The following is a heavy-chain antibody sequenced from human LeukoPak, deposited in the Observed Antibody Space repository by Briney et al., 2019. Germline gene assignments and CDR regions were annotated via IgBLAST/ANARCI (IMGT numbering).Heavy chain of an antibody. CDR1: GVSISSYY. CDR2: IYYSGST. CDR3: AREGGPYRPLDY. Sequence: SETLSLTCTVSGVSISSYYWSWIRQPPGKGLEWIGYIYYSGSTNYNPSLKSRVTISLDTSKNQFSLKLTSVTAADTAVYYCAREGGPYRPLDYSGQGTLVTVSS. J-gene: IGHJ4*02. V-gene: IGHV4-59*01.